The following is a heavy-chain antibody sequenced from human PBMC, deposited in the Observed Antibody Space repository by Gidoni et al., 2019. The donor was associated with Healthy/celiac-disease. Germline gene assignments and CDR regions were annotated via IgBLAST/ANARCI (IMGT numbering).Heavy chain of an antibody. J-gene: IGHJ4*02. D-gene: IGHD2-2*02. Sequence: QVQLQESGPGLVKPSQTLSLTCTVSGCSIRSGSYYWSWIRQPAGKGLEWIGRIYTSGSTNYNPSLKSRVTISVDTSKNQFSLKLSSVTAADTAVYYCAREVVVPAAIPPNFDYWGQGTLVTVSS. CDR1: GCSIRSGSYY. CDR2: IYTSGST. CDR3: AREVVVPAAIPPNFDY. V-gene: IGHV4-61*02.